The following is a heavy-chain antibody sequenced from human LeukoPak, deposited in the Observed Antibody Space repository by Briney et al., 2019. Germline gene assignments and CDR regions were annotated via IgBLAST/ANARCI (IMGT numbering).Heavy chain of an antibody. CDR3: VRVSLYSSSPPFDY. CDR1: GGSFSGYY. CDR2: INHSGST. D-gene: IGHD6-6*01. V-gene: IGHV4-34*01. J-gene: IGHJ4*02. Sequence: PSETLSLTCAVYGGSFSGYYWSWIRQPPGKGLEWIGEINHSGSTNYNPSLKSRVTISVDTSKNQFSLKLSSVTAADTAVYYCVRVSLYSSSPPFDYWGQGTLVTVSS.